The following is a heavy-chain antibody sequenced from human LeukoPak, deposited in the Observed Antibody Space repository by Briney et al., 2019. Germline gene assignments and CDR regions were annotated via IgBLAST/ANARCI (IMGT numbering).Heavy chain of an antibody. V-gene: IGHV3-11*04. J-gene: IGHJ4*02. D-gene: IGHD1-26*01. Sequence: GGSLRLSCAASGFTFSDYYMTWVREAPGKGLEWVSYISSSSNTVYYADSVKGRLTVSRDNANNSLYVQMTNLRAEDTAVYYCARRAMGATSFDYWGQGTLVTVSS. CDR3: ARRAMGATSFDY. CDR2: ISSSSNTV. CDR1: GFTFSDYY.